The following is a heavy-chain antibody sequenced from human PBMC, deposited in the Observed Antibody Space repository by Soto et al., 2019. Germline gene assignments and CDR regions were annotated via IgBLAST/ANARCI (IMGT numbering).Heavy chain of an antibody. V-gene: IGHV4-59*01. CDR1: GGSISSYY. J-gene: IGHJ4*02. D-gene: IGHD6-19*01. CDR3: ARVGSSGWSPDY. Sequence: SETLSLTCTVSGGSISSYYWSWIRQPPGKGLEWIGYIYYSGSTNYNPSLKSRVTISVDTSKNQFYLRLSSVTPADTALYYCARVGSSGWSPDYWGQGTLVTVSS. CDR2: IYYSGST.